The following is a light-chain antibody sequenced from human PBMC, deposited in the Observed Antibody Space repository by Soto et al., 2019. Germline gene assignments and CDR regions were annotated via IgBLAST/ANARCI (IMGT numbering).Light chain of an antibody. V-gene: IGLV1-40*01. J-gene: IGLJ1*01. CDR3: QSYDNSLNGYV. CDR1: TSNIGASYD. CDR2: RDT. Sequence: QSVLTQPPSVSGAPGQRVTISCTGSTSNIGASYDVHWYQQFPGAAPKLLIYRDTHRPSGIPNRFSGSKSGTSASLAIFGLXPGDEADYYWQSYDNSLNGYVFGTGTKVTVL.